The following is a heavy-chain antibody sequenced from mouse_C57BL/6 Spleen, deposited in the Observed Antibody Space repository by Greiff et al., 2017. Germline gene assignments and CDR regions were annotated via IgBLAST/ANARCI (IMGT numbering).Heavy chain of an antibody. V-gene: IGHV1-4*01. CDR1: GYTFTSYT. J-gene: IGHJ4*01. D-gene: IGHD1-1*01. CDR2: INPSSGYT. CDR3: ARDYGSSYSAMDY. Sequence: VKLMESGAELARPGASVKMSCKASGYTFTSYTMHWVKQRPGQGLEWIGYINPSSGYTKYNQKFKDKATLTADKSSSTAYMQLSSLTSEDTAVYYCARDYGSSYSAMDYWGQGTSVTVSS.